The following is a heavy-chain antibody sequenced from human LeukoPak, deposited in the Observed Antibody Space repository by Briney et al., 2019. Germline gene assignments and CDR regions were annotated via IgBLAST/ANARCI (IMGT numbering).Heavy chain of an antibody. V-gene: IGHV2-70*12. J-gene: IGHJ6*02. CDR1: GFSFSTSGMC. D-gene: IGHD3-3*01. Sequence: SGPTLVEPTQTLTLTCTFSGFSFSTSGMCVSWIRQPPGKALEWLARIDWDDDKYYSTSLKTRLTISKDTSKNQVVLTMTNMDPVDTATYYCAHSGYGYDLLHYGMDVWGQGTTVTVSS. CDR3: AHSGYGYDLLHYGMDV. CDR2: IDWDDDK.